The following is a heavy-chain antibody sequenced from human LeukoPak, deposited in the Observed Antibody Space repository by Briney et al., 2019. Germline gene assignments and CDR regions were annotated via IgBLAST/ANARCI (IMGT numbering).Heavy chain of an antibody. CDR2: INPNGGGT. D-gene: IGHD2-2*01. V-gene: IGHV1-2*02. J-gene: IGHJ5*02. Sequence: GASVKVSCKASGYTFTGYYMHWVRQAPGQGLEWMGWINPNGGGTNYEQNFQGRVTMTRDTSISTAYMELSRLRSDDTAVYYCARESCSSTNCYSWFDPWGQGTLVTVSS. CDR1: GYTFTGYY. CDR3: ARESCSSTNCYSWFDP.